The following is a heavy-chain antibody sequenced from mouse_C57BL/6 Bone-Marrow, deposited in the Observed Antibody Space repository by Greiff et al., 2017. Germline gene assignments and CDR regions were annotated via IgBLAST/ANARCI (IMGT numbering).Heavy chain of an antibody. CDR1: GYTFTSYW. J-gene: IGHJ2*01. CDR3: ARCGWDEYYFDY. Sequence: VQLQQPGAELVMPGASVKLSCKASGYTFTSYWMHWVKQRPGQGLEWIGEIDPSDSYTNYNQKFKGKSTLTVDKSSSTAYMQLSSLTSEDSAVSYGARCGWDEYYFDYWGQGTTLTVSS. CDR2: IDPSDSYT. V-gene: IGHV1-69*01. D-gene: IGHD4-1*01.